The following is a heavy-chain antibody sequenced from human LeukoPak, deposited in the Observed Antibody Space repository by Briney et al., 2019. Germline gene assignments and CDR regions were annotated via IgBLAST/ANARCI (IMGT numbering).Heavy chain of an antibody. CDR3: ARDRPVGGDPKFDY. Sequence: PSETLSLTCTSSGDSISSSTYYWGWIRQPPGKGLEWIGSMCYSGNTYYNPSLKSRVTISVDTSKNQFSLKLSSVTAADTAVYYCARDRPVGGDPKFDYWGQGTLVTVSS. CDR2: MCYSGNT. J-gene: IGHJ4*02. D-gene: IGHD2-21*02. CDR1: GDSISSSTYY. V-gene: IGHV4-39*07.